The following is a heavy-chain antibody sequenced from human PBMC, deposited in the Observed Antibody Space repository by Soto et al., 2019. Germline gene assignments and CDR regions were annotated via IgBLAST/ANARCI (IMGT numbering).Heavy chain of an antibody. V-gene: IGHV1-18*01. CDR2: ISAHNGNT. Sequence: QVHLVQSGAEVKKPGAPVKVSCKASGYTFTSYGITWVRQAPGQGLEWMGWISAHNGNTGYAQKFQGRVIVTRDTSTSTAYMELRRLRADDTAVYYCARGRYGDYWGQGALVTVSS. CDR1: GYTFTSYG. D-gene: IGHD1-1*01. J-gene: IGHJ4*02. CDR3: ARGRYGDY.